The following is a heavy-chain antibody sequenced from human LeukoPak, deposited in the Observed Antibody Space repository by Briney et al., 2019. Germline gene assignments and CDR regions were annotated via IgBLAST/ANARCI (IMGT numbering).Heavy chain of an antibody. J-gene: IGHJ4*02. CDR1: GFTFSTYA. CDR2: ISGSGGST. D-gene: IGHD3-3*01. V-gene: IGHV3-23*01. Sequence: GGSLRLSCAASGFTFSTYAMNWVRQAPGKGLEWVSAISGSGGSTYYADSVKGRFTISRDNSKNTLYLQMNGLRAEDTAVYYCAKLGTTYDFWSGYRVPAGTGYYFDYWGQGTLVTVSS. CDR3: AKLGTTYDFWSGYRVPAGTGYYFDY.